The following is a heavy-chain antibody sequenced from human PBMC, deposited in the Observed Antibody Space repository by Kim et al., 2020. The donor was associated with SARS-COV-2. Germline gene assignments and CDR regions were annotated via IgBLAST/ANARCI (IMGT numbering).Heavy chain of an antibody. CDR3: ARGGYGSGTYYNVINYGMDV. CDR2: IHTNTGNP. V-gene: IGHV7-4-1*02. CDR1: GYTFTTYA. J-gene: IGHJ6*02. Sequence: ASVKVSCKASGYTFTTYAMNWVRQAPGQGIEWMGWIHTNTGNPTYAQGLTGRFVFSLDTSVSTAYLQISSLEAEDTAVYYCARGGYGSGTYYNVINYGMDVWGQGTTVTVSS. D-gene: IGHD3-10*01.